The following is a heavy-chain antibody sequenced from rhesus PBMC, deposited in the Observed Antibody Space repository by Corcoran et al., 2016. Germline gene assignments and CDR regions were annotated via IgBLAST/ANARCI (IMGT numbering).Heavy chain of an antibody. D-gene: IGHD3-28*01. J-gene: IGHJ5-1*01. CDR2: NYGSSGTT. V-gene: IGHV4-76*01. CDR1: GGSISGGYG. CDR3: ARDPIIVVGDRFDV. Sequence: QVQLQESGPGVVKPSETLSLTCAVSGGSISGGYGWSWIRQPPGKGLEGIGYNYGSSGTTNDNPSPKNRVTISQDASKNQFSLKLSSVTAADTAVYYCARDPIIVVGDRFDVWGPGVLVTVSS.